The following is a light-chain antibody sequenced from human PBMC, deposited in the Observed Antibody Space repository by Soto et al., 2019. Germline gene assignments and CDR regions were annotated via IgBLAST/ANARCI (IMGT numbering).Light chain of an antibody. Sequence: QSALTQPRSVSGSPGQSITISCTGTSSDVGGYNFVSWYQQHPGKAPKLIIFEVTNRPSGVSNRFSGSKSGNTASLTISGLQAEDEADYYCCSYTSTSPLEVFGTGTKLTVL. J-gene: IGLJ1*01. CDR2: EVT. CDR3: CSYTSTSPLEV. V-gene: IGLV2-14*01. CDR1: SSDVGGYNF.